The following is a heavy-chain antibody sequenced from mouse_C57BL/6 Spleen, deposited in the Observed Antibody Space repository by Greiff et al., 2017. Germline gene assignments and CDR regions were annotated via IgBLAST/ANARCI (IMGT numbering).Heavy chain of an antibody. D-gene: IGHD2-4*01. CDR3: ARGCDYDDGYYAMDY. V-gene: IGHV1-82*01. CDR2: IYPGDGDT. J-gene: IGHJ4*01. Sequence: VQRVESGPELVKPGASVKISCKASGYAFSSSWMNWVKQRPGKGLEWIGRIYPGDGDTNYNGKFKGKATLTADKSSSTAYMQLSSLTSEDSAVYFCARGCDYDDGYYAMDYWGQGTSVTVSS. CDR1: GYAFSSSW.